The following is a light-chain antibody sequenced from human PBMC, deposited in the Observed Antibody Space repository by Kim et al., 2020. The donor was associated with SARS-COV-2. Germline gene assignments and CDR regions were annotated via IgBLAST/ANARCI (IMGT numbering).Light chain of an antibody. CDR1: QGVSDY. CDR2: DAS. V-gene: IGKV3-11*01. CDR3: QQRSIPLT. J-gene: IGKJ4*01. Sequence: EIVLTQSPATLSLSPGERATLSCRASQGVSDYLTWYQQKPGQAPRLLIYDASNRATGIPARFSGSGSETDFTLTITSLEPEDFAVYYCQQRSIPLTFGGGTKVDIK.